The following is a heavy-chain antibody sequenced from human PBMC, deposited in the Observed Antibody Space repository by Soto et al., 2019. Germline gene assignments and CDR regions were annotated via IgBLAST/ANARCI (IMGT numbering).Heavy chain of an antibody. V-gene: IGHV3-30*18. Sequence: SLKISCAASGFTFSSYGMHWVRQAPGKGLEWVAVISYDGSNKYYADSVKGRFTISRDNSKNTLYLQMNSLRAEDTAVYYCAKVRGDSSGWKADEAFDIWGQGTMVTVSS. CDR3: AKVRGDSSGWKADEAFDI. CDR2: ISYDGSNK. D-gene: IGHD6-19*01. CDR1: GFTFSSYG. J-gene: IGHJ3*02.